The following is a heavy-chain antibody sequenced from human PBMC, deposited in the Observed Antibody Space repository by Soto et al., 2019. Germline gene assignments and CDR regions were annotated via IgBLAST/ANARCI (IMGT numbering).Heavy chain of an antibody. CDR3: AKGLLSCTGTTCRPDYFDF. J-gene: IGHJ4*02. Sequence: GGSLRLSCAASGFNFSSYAMSWIRQAPGKGPEWVAGITTSGDRSGYADSVKGRFTISRDNSKNTLHLQMNSLRADDTAVYYCAKGLLSCTGTTCRPDYFDFWGQGTLVTVSS. V-gene: IGHV3-23*01. CDR2: ITTSGDRS. D-gene: IGHD2-2*01. CDR1: GFNFSSYA.